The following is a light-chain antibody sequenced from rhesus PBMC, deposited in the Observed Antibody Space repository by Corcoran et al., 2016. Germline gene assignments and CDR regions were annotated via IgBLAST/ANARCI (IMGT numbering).Light chain of an antibody. Sequence: DIQMTQSPSSLSASVGDRVTITCRASQGISSYLAWYQQKPGKAPKPLIYYASNLESGGPSRFSGSGSGTEFTLTISSLQPEDFATYYCQQYNSAPFTFGPGTKLDIK. J-gene: IGKJ3*01. CDR2: YAS. CDR1: QGISSY. CDR3: QQYNSAPFT. V-gene: IGKV1-37*01.